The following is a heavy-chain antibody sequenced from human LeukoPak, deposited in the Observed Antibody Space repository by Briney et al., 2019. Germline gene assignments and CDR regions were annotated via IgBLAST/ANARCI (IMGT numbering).Heavy chain of an antibody. V-gene: IGHV1-2*02. CDR3: ARDLSSGSDLDY. Sequence: ASVKVSYKASGYTFTGYYMHWVRQAPGQGLEWMGWINPNSGGTNYAQKFQGRVTMTRDTSISTAYMELSRLRSDDTAVYYCARDLSSGSDLDYWGQGTLVTVSS. CDR1: GYTFTGYY. J-gene: IGHJ4*02. CDR2: INPNSGGT. D-gene: IGHD6-19*01.